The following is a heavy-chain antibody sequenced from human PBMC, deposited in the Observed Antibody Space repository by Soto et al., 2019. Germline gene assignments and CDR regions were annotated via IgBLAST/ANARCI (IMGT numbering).Heavy chain of an antibody. V-gene: IGHV3-21*01. CDR3: ASLLVVHFDY. CDR1: GFTFSSYS. J-gene: IGHJ4*02. CDR2: ISSSSSYI. D-gene: IGHD2-15*01. Sequence: EVQLVASGGGLVKPGGSLRLSCAASGFTFSSYSMNWVRQAPGKGLEWVSSISSSSSYIYYADSVKGRFTISRDNAKNSLYLQMNSLRAEDTAVYYCASLLVVHFDYWGQGTLVTVSS.